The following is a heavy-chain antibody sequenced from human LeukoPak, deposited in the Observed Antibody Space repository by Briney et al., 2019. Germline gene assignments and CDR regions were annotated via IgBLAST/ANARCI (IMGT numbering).Heavy chain of an antibody. D-gene: IGHD3-16*01. CDR1: GYTFTSYG. CDR3: ARDLGGRRASLCFDP. CDR2: ISVYNGNT. Sequence: ASVKVSCKASGYTFTSYGITWVRQAPGQGLEWMGWISVYNGNTNYAQNLQGRVTMTTDTSTSTVYMELRSLRSDDTAVYYCARDLGGRRASLCFDPWGQGTLVTVSS. V-gene: IGHV1-18*01. J-gene: IGHJ5*02.